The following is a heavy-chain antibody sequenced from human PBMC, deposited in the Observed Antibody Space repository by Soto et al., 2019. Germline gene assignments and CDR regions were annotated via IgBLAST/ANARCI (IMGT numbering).Heavy chain of an antibody. V-gene: IGHV1-58*01. CDR1: GFXXXXXA. CDR2: XXVGSGNT. CDR3: AADGYSSSSPPDYYYYGMDV. J-gene: IGHJ6*02. Sequence: QMQLVQSGPEXXXXXXXVKVSCXASGFXXXXXAVQWVXXARXXXXXWIGWXXVGSGNTNYAQKFQERVTITRDMSTSTAYMELSSLRSEDTAVYYCAADGYSSSSPPDYYYYGMDVWGQGTTVTVSS. D-gene: IGHD6-6*01.